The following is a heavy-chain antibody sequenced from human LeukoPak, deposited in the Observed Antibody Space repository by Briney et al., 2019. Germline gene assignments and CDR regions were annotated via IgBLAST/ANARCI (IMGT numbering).Heavy chain of an antibody. D-gene: IGHD3-22*01. V-gene: IGHV1-46*01. CDR2: INPSGGST. CDR3: ARDGSYYDSSGYHSSLFDY. Sequence: GASVKVSCKASGYTFTSYYMHWVRQAPGQGLEWMGIINPSGGSTSYAQKFQGRVTMTRDTSTSTVYMELSSLRSEDTAVYYCARDGSYYDSSGYHSSLFDYWGQGTLATVSS. J-gene: IGHJ4*02. CDR1: GYTFTSYY.